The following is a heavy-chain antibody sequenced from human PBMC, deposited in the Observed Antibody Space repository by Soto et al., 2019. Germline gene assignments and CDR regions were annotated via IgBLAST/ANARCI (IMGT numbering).Heavy chain of an antibody. Sequence: GGSLRLSCAASGFTFSSYAMHWVRQAPGKGLEWVAVISYDGSNKYYADSVKGRFTISRDNSKNTLCLQMNSLRAEDTAVYYCARDRYYYDSSGYYYYWGQGTLVTVSS. CDR2: ISYDGSNK. D-gene: IGHD3-22*01. CDR1: GFTFSSYA. V-gene: IGHV3-30-3*01. CDR3: ARDRYYYDSSGYYYY. J-gene: IGHJ4*02.